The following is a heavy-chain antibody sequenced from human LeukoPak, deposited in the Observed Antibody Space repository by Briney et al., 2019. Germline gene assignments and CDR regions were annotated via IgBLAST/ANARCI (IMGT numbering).Heavy chain of an antibody. J-gene: IGHJ5*02. CDR3: ARDASIAAAGLFDP. D-gene: IGHD6-13*01. CDR2: ISAYNGNT. V-gene: IGHV1-18*04. CDR1: GYTFTIYG. Sequence: ASVKVSCKASGYTFTIYGISWVRQAPGQGLEWMGWISAYNGNTNYAQKLQGRVTMTTDTSTSTAYMELRSLRSDDTAVYYCARDASIAAAGLFDPWGQGTLVTVSS.